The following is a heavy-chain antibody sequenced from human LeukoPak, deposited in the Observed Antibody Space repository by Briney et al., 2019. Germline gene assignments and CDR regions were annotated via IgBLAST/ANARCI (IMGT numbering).Heavy chain of an antibody. CDR3: ARSGRNRDPLGY. D-gene: IGHD3-16*01. CDR1: GGSISSYY. V-gene: IGHV4-59*01. J-gene: IGHJ4*02. CDR2: IYYSGST. Sequence: SGTLSLTCTVSGGSISSYYWSWIRQPPGKGLEWIGYIYYSGSTNYNPSLKSRVTISVDTSKNQFSLKLSSVTAADTAVYYCARSGRNRDPLGYWGQGALVTVSS.